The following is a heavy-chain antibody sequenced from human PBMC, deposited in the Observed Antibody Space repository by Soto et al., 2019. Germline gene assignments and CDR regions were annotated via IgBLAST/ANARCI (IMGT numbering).Heavy chain of an antibody. D-gene: IGHD1-1*01. CDR3: SRELPVAWSPNNAPCDR. V-gene: IGHV1-18*01. CDR2: ISAYNGHT. CDR1: GYTFTSYY. Sequence: QVQLVQSGAEVKEPGASVKVSCKASGYTFTSYYISWVRQAPGQGPAWAGGISAYNGHTNIAQNFQGRVAMTTDTSKSTSYLELRRLRFDDTAVYFCSRELPVAWSPNNAPCDRRDQGTMVTVSS. J-gene: IGHJ5*02.